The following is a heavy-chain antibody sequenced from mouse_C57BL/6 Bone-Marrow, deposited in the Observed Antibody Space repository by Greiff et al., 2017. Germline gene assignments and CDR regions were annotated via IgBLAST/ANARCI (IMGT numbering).Heavy chain of an antibody. CDR2: ILPGSGST. D-gene: IGHD1-1*01. V-gene: IGHV1-9*01. CDR1: GYTFTGYW. J-gene: IGHJ2*01. CDR3: ARTPLIYYYGSSPLDY. Sequence: QVQLQQSGAELMKPGASVKLSCKATGYTFTGYWIEWVKQRPGHGLEWIGEILPGSGSTNYNEKLKGKATFTADTSSNTAYMQLSSLTTEDSAIYYCARTPLIYYYGSSPLDYWGQGTTLTVSS.